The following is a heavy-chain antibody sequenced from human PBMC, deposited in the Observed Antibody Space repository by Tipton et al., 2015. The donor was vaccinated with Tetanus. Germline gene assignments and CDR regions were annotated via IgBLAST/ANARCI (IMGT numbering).Heavy chain of an antibody. V-gene: IGHV3-23*01. Sequence: SLRLSCAASGFTFSSYAMSWVRQAPGKGLEWVSAISGSGGSTYYADSVKGRFTISRDNSKNTLYLQMNSLRAEDTAVYYCAKGQRVAAAGYWYFDLWGRGTLVTVSS. CDR1: GFTFSSYA. CDR2: ISGSGGST. J-gene: IGHJ2*01. D-gene: IGHD6-13*01. CDR3: AKGQRVAAAGYWYFDL.